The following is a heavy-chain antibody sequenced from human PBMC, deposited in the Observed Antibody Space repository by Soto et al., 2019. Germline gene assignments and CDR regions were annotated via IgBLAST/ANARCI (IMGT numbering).Heavy chain of an antibody. J-gene: IGHJ5*02. Sequence: GGSLRLSCAASGFTFSSYSMNWVRQAPGKGLEWVSSISSSSSYIYYADSVKGRSTISRDNAKNSLYLQMNSLRAEDTAVYYCAREIAAAGTYWFDPWGQGTLVTVSS. CDR2: ISSSSSYI. CDR3: AREIAAAGTYWFDP. CDR1: GFTFSSYS. D-gene: IGHD6-13*01. V-gene: IGHV3-21*01.